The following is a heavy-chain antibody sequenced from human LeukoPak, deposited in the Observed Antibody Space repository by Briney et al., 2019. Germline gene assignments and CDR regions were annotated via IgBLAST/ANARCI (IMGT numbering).Heavy chain of an antibody. J-gene: IGHJ4*02. CDR2: INWSGGRT. Sequence: GGSLRLSCAASGFTFSGYWMSWVRQAPGKGLEWVSGINWSGGRTGYGDSLKGRFTISRDNAKNTLYLQMNSLRAEDTALYYCARDLTRTDNWGQGTLVTVSS. D-gene: IGHD1/OR15-1a*01. CDR1: GFTFSGYW. V-gene: IGHV3-20*04. CDR3: ARDLTRTDN.